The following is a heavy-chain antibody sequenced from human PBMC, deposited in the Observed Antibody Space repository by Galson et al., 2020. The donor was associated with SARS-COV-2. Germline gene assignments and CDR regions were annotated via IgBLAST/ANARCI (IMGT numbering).Heavy chain of an antibody. V-gene: IGHV4-31*03. CDR2: IYYSGST. J-gene: IGHJ4*02. CDR1: RGSISSGGYY. CDR3: AVSYYYDSSGYYYQYYFDY. Sequence: ASETLSLTCTVSRGSISSGGYYWSWIRQHPGKGLEWIGYIYYSGSTYYNPSLKSRVTISVDTSKNQFSLKLSSVTAADTAVYYCAVSYYYDSSGYYYQYYFDYWGQGTLVTVSS. D-gene: IGHD3-22*01.